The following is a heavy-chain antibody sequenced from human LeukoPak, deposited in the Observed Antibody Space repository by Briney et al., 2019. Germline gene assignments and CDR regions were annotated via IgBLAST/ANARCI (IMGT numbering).Heavy chain of an antibody. Sequence: GRSLRLSCTASGFTFGDYAMSWFRQAPGKGLEWVGFIRTKGYGEKTEYAASVKGRFSVSRDESKSIAYLQMNSLKTEDTAVYYCTRVVPYCSGGSCYSISYFDYWGQGTLVTVSS. D-gene: IGHD2-15*01. V-gene: IGHV3-49*03. J-gene: IGHJ4*02. CDR1: GFTFGDYA. CDR2: IRTKGYGEKT. CDR3: TRVVPYCSGGSCYSISYFDY.